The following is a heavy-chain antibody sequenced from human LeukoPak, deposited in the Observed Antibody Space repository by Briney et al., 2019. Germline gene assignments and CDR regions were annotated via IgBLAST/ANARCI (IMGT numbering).Heavy chain of an antibody. V-gene: IGHV3-23*01. CDR2: ISASGGTT. CDR3: AKEPREYCSSTSCPNWFDS. CDR1: GFTFNNYA. Sequence: GGSLRLSCAASGFTFNNYAMSWVRQAPGKGLEWVSAISASGGTTYYADSVKGRFTISRDNSENTLFLQMNSLRAEDTAVYYCAKEPREYCSSTSCPNWFDSWGQGTVVTVSS. D-gene: IGHD2-2*01. J-gene: IGHJ5*01.